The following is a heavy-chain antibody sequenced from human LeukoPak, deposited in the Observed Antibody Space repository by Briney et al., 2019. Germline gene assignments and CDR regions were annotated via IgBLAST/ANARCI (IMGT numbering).Heavy chain of an antibody. D-gene: IGHD3-10*01. V-gene: IGHV4-59*08. CDR3: ARTRYYYGSRSYGAPYYFDY. Sequence: SETLSLTCTVSGGSISSYYWSWIRQPPGKGLEWIGYIYYSGSTNYNPSLKSRVTISVDTSKSQFSLKLSSVTAADTAVYYCARTRYYYGSRSYGAPYYFDYWGQGTLVTVSS. J-gene: IGHJ4*02. CDR1: GGSISSYY. CDR2: IYYSGST.